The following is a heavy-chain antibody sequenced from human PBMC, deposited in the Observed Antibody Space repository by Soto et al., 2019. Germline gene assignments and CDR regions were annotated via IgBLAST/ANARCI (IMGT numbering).Heavy chain of an antibody. CDR1: GGSISIGGHY. J-gene: IGHJ4*02. CDR2: IDYRGSA. D-gene: IGHD5-12*01. V-gene: IGHV4-31*03. Sequence: PSETLSLTCSVSGGSISIGGHYWSWILQHPGKGLEWIGYIDYRGSAYFTPSLKGRITMSVDTSKNQFSLNVSSVTTADTAVYFCARAITGVARKYYFDYWGQGTLVTVSS. CDR3: ARAITGVARKYYFDY.